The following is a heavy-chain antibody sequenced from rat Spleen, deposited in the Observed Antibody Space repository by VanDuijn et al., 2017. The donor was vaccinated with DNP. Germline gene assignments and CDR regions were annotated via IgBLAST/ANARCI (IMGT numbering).Heavy chain of an antibody. J-gene: IGHJ4*01. CDR3: ATFEGRDA. D-gene: IGHD1-11*01. CDR2: IIYDGSRT. V-gene: IGHV5S10*01. Sequence: EVQLVESGGGVVQPGNSLKLSCAASGFTFSDSAMAWVRQSPKMGLEWVATIIYDGSRTYYRDSVKGRFTISRDNAKSTLYLQMDSLRSEDTATYYCATFEGRDAWGRGTSVTVSS. CDR1: GFTFSDSA.